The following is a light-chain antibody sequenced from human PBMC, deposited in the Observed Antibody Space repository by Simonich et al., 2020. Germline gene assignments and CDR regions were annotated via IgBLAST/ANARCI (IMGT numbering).Light chain of an antibody. J-gene: IGKJ2*01. Sequence: DFVMTQSPDSLAVSLGERATIYCKSSPSVLYSSNNKNYLAWYQQKPGQPPQLLIYWPSTRESGVPDRSRGSGSGTDFTLTISSLQAEDVAVYYCQQYYSTPYTFGQGTKLEIK. CDR2: WPS. CDR1: PSVLYSSNNKNY. V-gene: IGKV4-1*01. CDR3: QQYYSTPYT.